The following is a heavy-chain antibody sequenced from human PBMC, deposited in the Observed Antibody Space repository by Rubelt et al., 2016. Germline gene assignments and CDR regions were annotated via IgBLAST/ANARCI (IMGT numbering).Heavy chain of an antibody. CDR1: GFTFAGYA. Sequence: EVHLVESGGGLVQPGGSLRLSCAASGFTFAGYAMSWVRQAPGKGLVWVSRIKGDGGRTSYEGPVQGRFTISRDNAKNTLYREMNSLRVEYTAVYYCAREYSYAWGDGMYVWGQGTTVTVSS. CDR3: AREYSYAWGDGMYV. V-gene: IGHV3-74*01. CDR2: IKGDGGRT. D-gene: IGHD3-16*01. J-gene: IGHJ6*02.